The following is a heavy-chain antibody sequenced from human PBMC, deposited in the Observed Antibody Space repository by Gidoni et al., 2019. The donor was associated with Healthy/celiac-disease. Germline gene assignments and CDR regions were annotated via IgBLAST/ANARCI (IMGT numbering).Heavy chain of an antibody. CDR2: IRWNSGSI. D-gene: IGHD6-19*01. V-gene: IGHV3-9*01. J-gene: IGHJ4*02. Sequence: EVQLVESGGGLVQPGRSLSLSCAASGFTFDDYAMHWVRQAPGKGMEWVSGIRWNSGSIGYADSVKGRFTISRDNAKNSLYLQMNSLRAEDTALYYCAKDMAEGAKYSSGWYIDYWGQGTLVTVSS. CDR1: GFTFDDYA. CDR3: AKDMAEGAKYSSGWYIDY.